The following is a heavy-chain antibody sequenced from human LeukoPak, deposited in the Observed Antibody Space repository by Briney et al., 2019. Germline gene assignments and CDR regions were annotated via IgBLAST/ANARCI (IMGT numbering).Heavy chain of an antibody. Sequence: PGGSLRLSCAASGFTFSSYGMHWVRQAPGKGLEWVAVISYDGSNKYYADSVKGRFTISRDNSKNTLYLQMNSLRAEDTAVYYCAKDFKAAAATPDAFDIWGQGTMVTVSS. CDR1: GFTFSSYG. D-gene: IGHD6-13*01. CDR2: ISYDGSNK. J-gene: IGHJ3*02. V-gene: IGHV3-30*18. CDR3: AKDFKAAAATPDAFDI.